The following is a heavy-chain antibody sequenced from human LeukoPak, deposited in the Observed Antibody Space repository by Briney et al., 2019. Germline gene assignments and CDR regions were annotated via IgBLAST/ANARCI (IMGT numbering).Heavy chain of an antibody. CDR3: ARGSFPSDDILTGPFDN. J-gene: IGHJ4*02. Sequence: ASVKVSCKASGYTFTSYGISWVRQAPGQGLEWMGWISSYYGNTNYAQKLQGRATMTTDTSTSTAYMELRSLRSDDTAVYYCARGSFPSDDILTGPFDNWGQGTLVTVSS. CDR1: GYTFTSYG. D-gene: IGHD3-9*01. V-gene: IGHV1-18*01. CDR2: ISSYYGNT.